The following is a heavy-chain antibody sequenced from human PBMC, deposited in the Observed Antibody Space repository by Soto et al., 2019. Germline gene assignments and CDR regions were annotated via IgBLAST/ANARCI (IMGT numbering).Heavy chain of an antibody. D-gene: IGHD3-3*01. CDR3: AKDGVRGDDYFYSDMDV. J-gene: IGHJ6*02. CDR2: IIPILGIT. Sequence: QVQLVQSGAEVKKPGSSVNVSCKASGGTFSSHTINWVRQAPGQGLEWMGRIIPILGITNYAQRWQGRVTMIADKFTSTAYMELSSLRSEDTAVYYCAKDGVRGDDYFYSDMDVWGQGTTVTVSS. CDR1: GGTFSSHT. V-gene: IGHV1-69*08.